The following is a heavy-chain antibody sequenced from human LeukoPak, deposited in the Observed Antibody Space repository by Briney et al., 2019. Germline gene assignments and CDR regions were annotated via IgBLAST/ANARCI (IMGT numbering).Heavy chain of an antibody. CDR2: FDPEDGET. CDR1: GYTLTELS. V-gene: IGHV1-24*01. J-gene: IGHJ3*02. Sequence: ASVKVSCKVSGYTLTELSIHWVRQAPGKGLAWMGGFDPEDGETIYAQKFQGRVTMTSTDTDYMELSSLGSEDTAVYYCATTSVVLFSEVFDIWGQGTMVTVSS. D-gene: IGHD4/OR15-4a*01. CDR3: ATTSVVLFSEVFDI.